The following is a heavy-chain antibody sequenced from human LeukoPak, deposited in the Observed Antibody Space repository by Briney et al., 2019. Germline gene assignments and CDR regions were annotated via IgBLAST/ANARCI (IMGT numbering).Heavy chain of an antibody. D-gene: IGHD6-13*01. CDR2: INTDGSST. Sequence: AGGPLRLSCAASGFTFSSYWMHWIRQGPGKGLVWVSRINTDGSSTSYADFVKGRFTISRDNAKNTLYLQMNSLRTDDTAVYFCATPGIRDQYDFDSWGQGTLVTVSS. CDR1: GFTFSSYW. V-gene: IGHV3-74*01. CDR3: ATPGIRDQYDFDS. J-gene: IGHJ4*02.